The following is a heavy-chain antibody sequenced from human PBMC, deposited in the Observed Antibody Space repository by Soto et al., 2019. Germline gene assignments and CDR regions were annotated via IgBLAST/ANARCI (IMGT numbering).Heavy chain of an antibody. Sequence: HPGGSLRLSCAASGFTFTTYAMSWVRQAPGKGLEWVSIITSSGSGTYYGDSVKGRFTISRDNSKNTVYLQMNSLTVDDTAIYYCGKGGSSWSHFDYWGQGMLVTVSS. D-gene: IGHD6-13*01. CDR2: ITSSGSGT. CDR1: GFTFTTYA. J-gene: IGHJ4*02. V-gene: IGHV3-23*01. CDR3: GKGGSSWSHFDY.